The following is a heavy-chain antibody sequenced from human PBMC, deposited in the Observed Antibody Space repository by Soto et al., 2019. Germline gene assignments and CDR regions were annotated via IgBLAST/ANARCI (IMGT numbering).Heavy chain of an antibody. J-gene: IGHJ6*02. V-gene: IGHV1-8*01. CDR2: MNPNSGNT. CDR3: ARGRGVVVAATGYYYYGMDV. CDR1: GYTFTSYD. D-gene: IGHD2-15*01. Sequence: QVQLVQSGAEVKKPGASVKVSCKASGYTFTSYDINWVRQAAGQGLEWMGWMNPNSGNTGYAQKFQGRVTMTRNTSISTAYMELSSLRSEDTAVYYCARGRGVVVAATGYYYYGMDVWGQGTTFTVSS.